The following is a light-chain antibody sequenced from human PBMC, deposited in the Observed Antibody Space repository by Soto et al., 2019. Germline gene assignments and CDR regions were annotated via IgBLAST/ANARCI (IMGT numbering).Light chain of an antibody. CDR1: QSVKSY. V-gene: IGKV3-15*01. Sequence: EIVLTQSPATLSVSPGGRATLSCRASQSVKSYLAWYQQRPGQPPRLLIYGASTRATGIPARFSGSGSGTEFSLTISSLQSEDFAVYYCQQYGSSPPYTFGQGTKLEIK. CDR3: QQYGSSPPYT. J-gene: IGKJ2*01. CDR2: GAS.